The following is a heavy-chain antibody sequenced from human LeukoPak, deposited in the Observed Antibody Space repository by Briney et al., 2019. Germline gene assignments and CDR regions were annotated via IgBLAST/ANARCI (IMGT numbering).Heavy chain of an antibody. CDR3: ARRGGSGPNFFDL. CDR1: GYSFTTYW. Sequence: GESLKISCKGSGYSFTTYWIGWVRQMPGEGLDWMGIIYPGDSDTRYSPSFRGQVTISADKSISTAYLQWSSLKASDTAVYYCARRGGSGPNFFDLWGRGTLVTVSS. J-gene: IGHJ2*01. CDR2: IYPGDSDT. V-gene: IGHV5-51*01. D-gene: IGHD3-10*01.